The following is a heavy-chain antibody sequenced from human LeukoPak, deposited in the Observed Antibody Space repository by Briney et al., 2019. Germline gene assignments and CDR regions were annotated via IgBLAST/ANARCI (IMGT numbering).Heavy chain of an antibody. CDR1: GGSISSYS. J-gene: IGHJ5*02. D-gene: IGHD3-10*01. CDR3: ARGGYYGSGNDFRFDP. CDR2: IHYTGST. V-gene: IGHV4-59*01. Sequence: SETLSLTCAVSGGSISSYSWTWIRQPPGKGLECIGYIHYTGSTNYNPSLKSRVTISVETSKNQFSLKLKSVTAADTAVYYCARGGYYGSGNDFRFDPWGQGTLVTVSS.